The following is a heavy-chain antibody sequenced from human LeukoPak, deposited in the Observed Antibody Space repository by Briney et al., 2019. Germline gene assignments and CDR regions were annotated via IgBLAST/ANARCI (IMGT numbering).Heavy chain of an antibody. D-gene: IGHD2-15*01. J-gene: IGHJ6*02. Sequence: GGSLRLSCAASGFTFSSYAMSWVRQAPGKGLEWVSSISGSGSGGSTYYADSVKGRFTISRDNSKNTLYLQMNSLRAEDTAVYYCARPSDSLYGMDVWGQGTTVTVSS. CDR2: ISGSGSGGST. CDR3: ARPSDSLYGMDV. CDR1: GFTFSSYA. V-gene: IGHV3-23*01.